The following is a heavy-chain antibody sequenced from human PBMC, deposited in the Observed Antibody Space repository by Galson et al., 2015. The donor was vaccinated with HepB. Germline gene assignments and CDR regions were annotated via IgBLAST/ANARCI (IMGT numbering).Heavy chain of an antibody. V-gene: IGHV3-21*01. J-gene: IGHJ6*02. D-gene: IGHD4-17*01. CDR2: ISATSRNI. Sequence: SLRLSCAGSGFTFSSHFMNWVRQAPGKGLEWVAYISATSRNIYYADSVKGRFSISRDNGKNSLYLQMNSLGAEDTAVYYCARVYDGDDAGEDYGMDVWGPGATVTVSS. CDR3: ARVYDGDDAGEDYGMDV. CDR1: GFTFSSHF.